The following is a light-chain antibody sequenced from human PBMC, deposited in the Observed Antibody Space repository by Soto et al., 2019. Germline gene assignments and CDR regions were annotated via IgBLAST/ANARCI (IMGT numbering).Light chain of an antibody. V-gene: IGKV3-15*01. CDR2: GAS. Sequence: ETVMTQSPDTLSLSPGERATLSCRASQSVSDNLAWYQQKPGQAPRLLIYGASTRATGIPARFSGSGSGTEFTLTISSLQSEDFAVYYCQQYNNWPKTFGQGTKVDIK. CDR1: QSVSDN. J-gene: IGKJ1*01. CDR3: QQYNNWPKT.